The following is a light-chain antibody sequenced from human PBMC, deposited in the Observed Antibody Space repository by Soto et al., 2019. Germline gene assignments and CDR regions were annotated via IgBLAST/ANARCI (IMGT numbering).Light chain of an antibody. CDR2: EVS. V-gene: IGLV2-14*01. Sequence: QSVLTQPASVSGSPGQSIAISCTGTNSDVGVYNFVSWYQQYPGKAPKLIIHEVSNRPSGISDRFSGSKSGNTASLTISGLQADDEADYYCSSFTTYNTRVFGTGTKVTVL. CDR1: NSDVGVYNF. CDR3: SSFTTYNTRV. J-gene: IGLJ1*01.